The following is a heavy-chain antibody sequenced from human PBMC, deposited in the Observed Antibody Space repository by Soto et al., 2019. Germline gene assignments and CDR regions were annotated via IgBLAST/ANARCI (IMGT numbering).Heavy chain of an antibody. J-gene: IGHJ6*02. CDR2: ISGSGAST. CDR1: GFDFSKSA. Sequence: GGSLRLSCAVSGFDFSKSAMNWVRQAPGKGLQWVSGISGSGASTSHGDSVKGRFTISRDNSKNTLYLQMNSLRADDTAVYFSAKGNDFWTGYSYYYGMYLWGPGTTGTGS. CDR3: AKGNDFWTGYSYYYGMYL. D-gene: IGHD3-3*01. V-gene: IGHV3-23*01.